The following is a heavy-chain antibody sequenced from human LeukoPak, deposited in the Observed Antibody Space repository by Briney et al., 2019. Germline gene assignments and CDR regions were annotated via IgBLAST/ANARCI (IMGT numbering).Heavy chain of an antibody. D-gene: IGHD3-3*01. Sequence: GGSLRLSCAASGFTFSSYGVHWVRQAPGKGLEWVAVISYDGSNKYYADSVKGRFTISRDNSKNTLYPQMNSLRAEDTAVYYCAKDSLRFLEWLSYLDYWGQGTLVTVSS. J-gene: IGHJ4*02. CDR1: GFTFSSYG. V-gene: IGHV3-30*18. CDR2: ISYDGSNK. CDR3: AKDSLRFLEWLSYLDY.